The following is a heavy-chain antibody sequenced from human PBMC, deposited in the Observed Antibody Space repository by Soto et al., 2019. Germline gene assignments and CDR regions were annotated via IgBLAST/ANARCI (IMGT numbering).Heavy chain of an antibody. J-gene: IGHJ4*02. V-gene: IGHV4-39*02. Sequence: QLQLQESGPGLVKPSETLSLTCTVSGGSISSSSYYWGWIRQPPGKGLEWIGSIYYSGSTYYNPSLRSRAAISVDTSKNNFYLEMSPVTAADTAVYYCARLGDGYKLGYFDYWGQGTLVTVSS. D-gene: IGHD5-12*01. CDR2: IYYSGST. CDR3: ARLGDGYKLGYFDY. CDR1: GGSISSSSYY.